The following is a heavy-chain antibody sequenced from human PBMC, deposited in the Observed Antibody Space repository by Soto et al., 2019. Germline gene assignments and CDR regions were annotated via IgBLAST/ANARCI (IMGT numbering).Heavy chain of an antibody. Sequence: EVQLVETGGGLIQPGGSLRLSCAASGFTFSSNYMSWVRQAPGKGLEWVSVIYSGGSTYYADSVKGRFTISRDNSKNTLYLQMNRLSAEDMAVYYCARDGGDYMAFHYWGQGTLVTVSS. CDR2: IYSGGST. V-gene: IGHV3-53*02. D-gene: IGHD2-21*02. CDR3: ARDGGDYMAFHY. CDR1: GFTFSSNY. J-gene: IGHJ4*02.